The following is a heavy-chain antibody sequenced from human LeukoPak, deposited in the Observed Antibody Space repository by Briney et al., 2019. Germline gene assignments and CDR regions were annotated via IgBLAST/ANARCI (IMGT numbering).Heavy chain of an antibody. CDR2: ISGSGGST. V-gene: IGHV3-23*01. D-gene: IGHD1-26*01. J-gene: IGHJ4*02. CDR1: GGSISSSN. CDR3: AKVGVAKY. Sequence: ETLSLTCAVSGGSISSSNWWSWVRQAPGKGLEWVSAISGSGGSTYYADSVKGRFTISRDNSKNTLYLQMNSLRAEDTAVYYCAKVGVAKYWGQGTLVTVSS.